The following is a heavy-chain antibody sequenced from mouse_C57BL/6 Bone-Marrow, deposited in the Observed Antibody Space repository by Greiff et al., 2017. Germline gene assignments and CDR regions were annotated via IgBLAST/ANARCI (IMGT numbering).Heavy chain of an antibody. CDR2: ISDGGSYT. D-gene: IGHD2-3*01. CDR3: ARDGWWYFDV. Sequence: EVKVEESGGGLVKPGGSLKLSCAASGFTFSSYAMSWVRQTPEKRLEWVATISDGGSYTYYPDNVKGRFTIARDNAKNNLYLQMSHLKSDDTAMYYCARDGWWYFDVWGTGTTVTVSS. V-gene: IGHV5-4*01. CDR1: GFTFSSYA. J-gene: IGHJ1*03.